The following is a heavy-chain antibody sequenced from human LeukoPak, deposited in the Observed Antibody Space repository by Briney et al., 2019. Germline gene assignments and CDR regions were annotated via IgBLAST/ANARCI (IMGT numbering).Heavy chain of an antibody. Sequence: GGSLRLSCAASGFTFSSYAMHWVRQAPAKGLERVAVISYDGSNKYYADSVKGRFTISRDNSKNTLYLQMNSLRAEDTAVYYCARDSGSSSFEYYFDYWGQGTLVTVSS. CDR3: ARDSGSSSFEYYFDY. CDR2: ISYDGSNK. D-gene: IGHD6-6*01. CDR1: GFTFSSYA. J-gene: IGHJ4*02. V-gene: IGHV3-30-3*01.